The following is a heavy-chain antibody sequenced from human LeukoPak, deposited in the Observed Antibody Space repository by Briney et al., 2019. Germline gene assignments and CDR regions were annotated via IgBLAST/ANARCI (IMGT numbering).Heavy chain of an antibody. Sequence: GGSLRLSCAASGFTFSSYAMHWVRQAPGKGLEWVAVISYDGSNKYYADSVRGRFTISRDNSKNTLYLQMNSLRAEDTAVYYCALVKEPAALYAFDIWGQGTMVTVSS. CDR2: ISYDGSNK. V-gene: IGHV3-30*04. CDR3: ALVKEPAALYAFDI. J-gene: IGHJ3*02. CDR1: GFTFSSYA. D-gene: IGHD2-2*01.